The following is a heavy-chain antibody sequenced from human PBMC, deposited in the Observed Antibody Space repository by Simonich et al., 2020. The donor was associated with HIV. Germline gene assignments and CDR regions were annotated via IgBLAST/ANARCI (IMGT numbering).Heavy chain of an antibody. V-gene: IGHV5-51*01. D-gene: IGHD6-13*01. CDR3: ARHGLTHAAAGQSFDY. Sequence: EVQLVQSGAEVKKPGESLKISCKGSGYSFTNYWIGWVRQMPGKGLEWVGLIYPGDSDTKYSPSFQGQVTSAADKSISTADLQWSSLKASDTAMYYCARHGLTHAAAGQSFDYWGQGTLVTVSS. CDR1: GYSFTNYW. J-gene: IGHJ4*02. CDR2: IYPGDSDT.